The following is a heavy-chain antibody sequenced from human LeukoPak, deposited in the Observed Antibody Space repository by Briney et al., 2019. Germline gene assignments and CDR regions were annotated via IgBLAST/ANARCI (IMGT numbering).Heavy chain of an antibody. CDR2: ISAYNGNT. CDR1: GYTFTSYG. D-gene: IGHD2-2*01. V-gene: IGHV1-18*01. Sequence: ASVKVSCKASGYTFTSYGISWVRQAPGQGLEWMGWISAYNGNTNYAQKLQDRVTMTTDTSTSTAYMELRSLRSDDTAVYYCASFVIPAGWFDPWGQGTLVTVSS. CDR3: ASFVIPAGWFDP. J-gene: IGHJ5*02.